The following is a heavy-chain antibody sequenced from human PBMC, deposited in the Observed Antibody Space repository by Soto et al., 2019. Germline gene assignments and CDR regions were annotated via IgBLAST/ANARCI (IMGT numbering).Heavy chain of an antibody. Sequence: HGESLKISCKGSGYSFTSYWMGWVRQMPGKGLEWMGIIYPGDSDTRYSPSFQGQVTISADKSISTAYLQWSSLKASDTAMYYCARRIAVAGRYYFDYWGQGTLVTVSS. CDR2: IYPGDSDT. V-gene: IGHV5-51*01. J-gene: IGHJ4*02. D-gene: IGHD6-19*01. CDR1: GYSFTSYW. CDR3: ARRIAVAGRYYFDY.